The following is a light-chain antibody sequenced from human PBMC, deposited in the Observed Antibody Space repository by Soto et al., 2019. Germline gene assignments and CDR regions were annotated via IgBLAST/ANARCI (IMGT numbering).Light chain of an antibody. V-gene: IGKV1-39*01. Sequence: DIQMTQSPSSLSASVGDRVTITCRASQSISSYLNWYQQKPGKAPKLLIYAASSLQSGVPSRFSGSGSGTDFTLTISSPQPEDFANYYCQQSYSTPYTFGQGTKLEIK. CDR3: QQSYSTPYT. CDR2: AAS. J-gene: IGKJ2*01. CDR1: QSISSY.